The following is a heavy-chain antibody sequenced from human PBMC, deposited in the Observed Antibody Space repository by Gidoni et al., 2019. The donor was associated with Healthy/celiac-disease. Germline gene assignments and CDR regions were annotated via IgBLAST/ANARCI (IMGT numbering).Heavy chain of an antibody. D-gene: IGHD6-13*01. V-gene: IGHV1-2*06. CDR2: INPNSGGT. CDR1: GYTFTGYY. CDR3: ARTLVYSSSWTDY. J-gene: IGHJ4*02. Sequence: QVQLVQSGAEVKKPGASVKVSCTASGYTFTGYYMHWVRQAPGQGLEWMGRINPNSGGTNYAQKFQGRVTMTRDTSISTAYMELSRLRSDDAAVYYCARTLVYSSSWTDYWGQGTLVTVSS.